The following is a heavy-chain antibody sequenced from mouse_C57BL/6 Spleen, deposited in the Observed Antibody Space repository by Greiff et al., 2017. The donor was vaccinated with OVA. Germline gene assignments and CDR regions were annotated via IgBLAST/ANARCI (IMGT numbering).Heavy chain of an antibody. CDR1: GFSLTSYG. CDR3: ARGGGYDGGYAMDY. V-gene: IGHV2-2*01. Sequence: VKLVESGPGLVQPSQSLSITCTVSGFSLTSYGVHWVRQSPGKGLEWLGVIWSGGSTDYNAAFISRLSISKDNSKSQVFFKMNSLQADDTAIYDCARGGGYDGGYAMDYWGQGTSVTVSS. CDR2: IWSGGST. D-gene: IGHD2-2*01. J-gene: IGHJ4*01.